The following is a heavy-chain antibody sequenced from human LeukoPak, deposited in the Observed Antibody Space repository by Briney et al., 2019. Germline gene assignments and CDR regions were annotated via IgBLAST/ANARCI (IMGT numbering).Heavy chain of an antibody. Sequence: ASVKVSCKASGYIFTSYGISWVRQAPGQGLEWMGWISAYNGNTNYAQKLQGRVTMTTDTSTSTAYMELRSLRSDDTAVYYCARGSGSYPLLLFDYWGQGTLVTVSS. CDR2: ISAYNGNT. CDR3: ARGSGSYPLLLFDY. CDR1: GYIFTSYG. V-gene: IGHV1-18*01. J-gene: IGHJ4*02. D-gene: IGHD1-26*01.